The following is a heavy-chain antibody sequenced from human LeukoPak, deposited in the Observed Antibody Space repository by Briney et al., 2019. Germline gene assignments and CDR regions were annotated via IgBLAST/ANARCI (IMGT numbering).Heavy chain of an antibody. J-gene: IGHJ4*02. D-gene: IGHD5-18*01. CDR1: GGSFSGYY. Sequence: SETLSLTCAVYGGSFSGYYWSWIRPPPGEGLECMGEINHSGSTNHNPSLKSRVTISVDTSKNQFSLKLSSVTAADTAVYYCARELEGSRGYSYGPRSWGQGTLVTVSS. V-gene: IGHV4-34*01. CDR3: ARELEGSRGYSYGPRS. CDR2: INHSGST.